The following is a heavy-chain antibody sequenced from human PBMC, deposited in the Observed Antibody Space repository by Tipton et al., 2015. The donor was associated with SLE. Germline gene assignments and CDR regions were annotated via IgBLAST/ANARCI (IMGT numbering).Heavy chain of an antibody. J-gene: IGHJ6*02. Sequence: QLVQSGGEVKKPGASVRVSCKASGYTFSRYGISWVRQAPGQGLEWMGWISAYNGNTNYAQKLQGRVTMTTDTSTSTAYMELRSLRSDDTAVYYCASRVVTEYYYGMDVWGQGTTVTVSS. CDR2: ISAYNGNT. V-gene: IGHV1-18*01. CDR1: GYTFSRYG. CDR3: ASRVVTEYYYGMDV. D-gene: IGHD2-21*02.